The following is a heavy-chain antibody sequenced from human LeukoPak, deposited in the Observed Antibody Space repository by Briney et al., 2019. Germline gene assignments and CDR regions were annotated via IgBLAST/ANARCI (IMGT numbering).Heavy chain of an antibody. CDR3: ARDRCSGGSCYTPRDY. CDR2: ISSSSSYI. Sequence: GGSLRLSCAASGFTFSSYSMNWVRQAPGKGLEWVSSISSSSSYIYYADSVKGRFTISRDNAKNSLYLQMNSLRAEDTAVYYCARDRCSGGSCYTPRDYWGQGTLVTVSS. D-gene: IGHD2-15*01. J-gene: IGHJ4*02. V-gene: IGHV3-21*01. CDR1: GFTFSSYS.